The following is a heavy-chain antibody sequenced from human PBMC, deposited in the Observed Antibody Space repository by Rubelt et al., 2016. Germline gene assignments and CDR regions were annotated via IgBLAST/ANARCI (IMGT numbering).Heavy chain of an antibody. CDR2: INPNSGGT. J-gene: IGHJ4*02. CDR3: ARVLPGLHFDY. V-gene: IGHV1-2*04. CDR1: GYTFTGYY. Sequence: QVQLVQSGAEVKKPGASVKVSCKASGYTFTGYYMHWVRQAPGQGLEWMGWINPNSGGTNLAQKFQGWVTMTRDTSISTAYMELSRLRSDDTAVYYCARVLPGLHFDYWGQGTLVTVSS.